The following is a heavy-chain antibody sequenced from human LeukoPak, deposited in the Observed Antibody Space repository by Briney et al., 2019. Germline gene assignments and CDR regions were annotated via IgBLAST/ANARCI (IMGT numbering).Heavy chain of an antibody. J-gene: IGHJ4*02. CDR2: LHTSGST. CDR1: GGSISSYY. CDR3: ASPTSDY. Sequence: SETLSLTCTVSGGSISSYYWSWIRQPAGEGLEWIGRLHTSGSTHYNPSLKSRVTMSVDTSKNQFSLKLSSVTAADTAVYYCASPTSDYWGQGTLVTVSS. V-gene: IGHV4-4*07.